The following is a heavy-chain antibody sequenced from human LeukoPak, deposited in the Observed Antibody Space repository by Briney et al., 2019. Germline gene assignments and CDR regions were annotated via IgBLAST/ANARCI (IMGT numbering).Heavy chain of an antibody. Sequence: PGRSLRLSCAASGFTFSSYGMHWVRQAPGKGLEWVAVISYDGSNKYYADSVKGRFTISRDNSKNTLYLQMNSLRAEDTAVYYCAKDRAAIVTEINYWGQGTLVTVSS. CDR3: AKDRAAIVTEINY. D-gene: IGHD5-18*01. CDR1: GFTFSSYG. CDR2: ISYDGSNK. J-gene: IGHJ4*02. V-gene: IGHV3-30*18.